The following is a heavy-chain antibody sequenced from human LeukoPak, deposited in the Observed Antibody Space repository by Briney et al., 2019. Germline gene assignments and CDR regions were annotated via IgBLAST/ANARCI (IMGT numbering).Heavy chain of an antibody. CDR1: GFNFRSYA. Sequence: GGSLRLSCGGSGFNFRSYAIYWVRQPPGKGLEWVAIIWYDGSKTYYAESVKGRFTISRDNSNNMAYLQMSSLRVEDTAVYFCAKEVGPDLGSWGQGTLVTVSS. CDR3: AKEVGPDLGS. CDR2: IWYDGSKT. D-gene: IGHD1-26*01. J-gene: IGHJ4*02. V-gene: IGHV3-33*03.